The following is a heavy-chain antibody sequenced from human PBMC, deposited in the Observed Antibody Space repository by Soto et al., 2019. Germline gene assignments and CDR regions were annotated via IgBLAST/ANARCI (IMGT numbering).Heavy chain of an antibody. Sequence: ASVKVSCKASGYTFTSYYMHWVRQAPGQGLEWMGIINPSGGSTSYAQKFQGRVTMTRDTSTSTVYMELSSLRSEDTAVYYCARDRGFTDIVATILDYWGQGTLVTVSS. CDR3: ARDRGFTDIVATILDY. CDR1: GYTFTSYY. D-gene: IGHD5-12*01. V-gene: IGHV1-46*01. CDR2: INPSGGST. J-gene: IGHJ4*02.